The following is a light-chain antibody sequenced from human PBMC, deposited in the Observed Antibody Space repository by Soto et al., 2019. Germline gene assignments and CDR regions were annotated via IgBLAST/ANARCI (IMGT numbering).Light chain of an antibody. V-gene: IGKV3-11*01. CDR1: QSVGSY. CDR2: DAS. J-gene: IGKJ5*01. Sequence: FIQSPDTPSFSPGESATHSCRASQSVGSYLAWYQQKPGQAPPLLLYDASPRATGIPARFSGSGSGTDFTLTISSLEPEDFAVYYCQQRYNWPRITFGQGTRLDIK. CDR3: QQRYNWPRIT.